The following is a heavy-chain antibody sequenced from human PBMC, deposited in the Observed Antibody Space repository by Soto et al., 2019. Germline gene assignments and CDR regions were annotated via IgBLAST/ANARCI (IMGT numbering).Heavy chain of an antibody. Sequence: GGSLRLSCAASGFTFSSYWMHWVRQAPGEGLVWVSRINPGGSITAYADSVKGRFTISRDNAKNTLYLQMNSLRGDDTAVYYCARVPTGKYGVWNYWGQGTLVTVSS. D-gene: IGHD2-8*01. V-gene: IGHV3-74*01. J-gene: IGHJ4*02. CDR1: GFTFSSYW. CDR3: ARVPTGKYGVWNY. CDR2: INPGGSIT.